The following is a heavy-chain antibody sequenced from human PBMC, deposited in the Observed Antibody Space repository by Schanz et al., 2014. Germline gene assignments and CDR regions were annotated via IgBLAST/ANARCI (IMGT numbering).Heavy chain of an antibody. J-gene: IGHJ4*02. CDR1: GHPFTAYY. Sequence: QVQLVQSGAEVKKPGASVKVSCKASGHPFTAYYMHWVRQAPGQGLEWMGRINPNSGGTNYAENFQGRVTMTRDTSTSTAFMELSGLTSDDTATYFCARARYTGYDCSGYWGQGTLLIVSS. D-gene: IGHD5-12*01. V-gene: IGHV1-2*06. CDR3: ARARYTGYDCSGY. CDR2: INPNSGGT.